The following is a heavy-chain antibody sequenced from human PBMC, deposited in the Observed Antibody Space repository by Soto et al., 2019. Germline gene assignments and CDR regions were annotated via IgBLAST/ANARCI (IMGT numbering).Heavy chain of an antibody. CDR2: ISPYNGDT. V-gene: IGHV1-18*01. D-gene: IGHD6-13*01. CDR1: GYTFTNHG. J-gene: IGHJ4*02. Sequence: QVQLVQSGAEVRESGASVKVSCKASGYTFTNHGISWVRQAPGEGLEWKGWISPYNGDTNNEQKFQGRVTMTTDTPTNTGFMELTRLTSDDTAVYYCARGGISSSEGLDYWGQGTLVTVSS. CDR3: ARGGISSSEGLDY.